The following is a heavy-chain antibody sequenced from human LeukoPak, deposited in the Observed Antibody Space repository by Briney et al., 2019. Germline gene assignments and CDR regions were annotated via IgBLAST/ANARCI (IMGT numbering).Heavy chain of an antibody. CDR3: ARAYYYDSSGYNGDAFDI. CDR2: ISWNSGSI. J-gene: IGHJ3*02. CDR1: GFTFDDYA. D-gene: IGHD3-22*01. Sequence: GGSLRLSCAASGFTFDDYAMHWVRQAPGKGLEWVSGISWNSGSIGYADSGKGRFTISRDNAKNSLYLQMNSLRAEDTALYYCARAYYYDSSGYNGDAFDIWGQGTMVTVSS. V-gene: IGHV3-9*01.